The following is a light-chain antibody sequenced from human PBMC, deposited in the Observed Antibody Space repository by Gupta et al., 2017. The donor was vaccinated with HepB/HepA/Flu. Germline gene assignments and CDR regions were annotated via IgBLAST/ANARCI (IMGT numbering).Light chain of an antibody. V-gene: IGKV2-30*01. J-gene: IGKJ5*01. CDR3: KQYTHWPPIT. Sequence: EVVMTQSPLTLPVSPGQTASISCRSSQSIVYSDVKTYLNWFQQRPGQAPRLLIYKVSNRDTGVPDRFSGSGYGTDFTLTISSGEAEDFGVYYCKQYTHWPPITFGRGTQVEIK. CDR1: QSIVYSDVKTY. CDR2: KVS.